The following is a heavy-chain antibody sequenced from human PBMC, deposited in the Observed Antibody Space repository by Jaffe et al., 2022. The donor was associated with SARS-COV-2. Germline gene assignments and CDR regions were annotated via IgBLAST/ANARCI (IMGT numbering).Heavy chain of an antibody. V-gene: IGHV4-39*01. J-gene: IGHJ4*02. CDR2: IFYSGIT. CDR1: GGSISTTNYY. D-gene: IGHD6-19*01. Sequence: QLQLQESGPGLVKPSETLSLTATVSGGSISTTNYYWGWIRQPPGKGLEWIGSIFYSGITHYNPSLKSRVTISVDTSKNQFSLKLSSVTAADTAVYFCARLIAVPGERYFDYWGQGTLVTVSS. CDR3: ARLIAVPGERYFDY.